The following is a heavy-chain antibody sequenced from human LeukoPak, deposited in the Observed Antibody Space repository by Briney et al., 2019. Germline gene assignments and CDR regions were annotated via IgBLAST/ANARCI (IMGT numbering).Heavy chain of an antibody. V-gene: IGHV3-23*01. CDR3: AKLSLSGRSQSADY. Sequence: GGSLRLSCVASGLTFNSHSMSWVRQAPGMGLEWVSVVSTNGDVTFYADSVKGRFTISRDNSKNTLFLQMNSLRAKDTAVYYCAKLSLSGRSQSADYWGQGTLVTVSS. CDR1: GLTFNSHS. D-gene: IGHD3-10*01. CDR2: VSTNGDVT. J-gene: IGHJ4*02.